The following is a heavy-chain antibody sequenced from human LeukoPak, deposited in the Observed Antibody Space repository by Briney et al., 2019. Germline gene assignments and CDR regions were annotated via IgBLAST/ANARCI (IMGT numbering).Heavy chain of an antibody. Sequence: GGSLRLSCAASGFTFSSYAMSWVHQAPGKGLEWVSVISSRGGNTYYTDSVKGRFTVSRDISKNTLYLQMNSLRAEDTALYYCAKARRDGYNLFDYWGQGTLVTVSS. CDR3: AKARRDGYNLFDY. CDR2: ISSRGGNT. V-gene: IGHV3-23*01. CDR1: GFTFSSYA. D-gene: IGHD5-24*01. J-gene: IGHJ4*02.